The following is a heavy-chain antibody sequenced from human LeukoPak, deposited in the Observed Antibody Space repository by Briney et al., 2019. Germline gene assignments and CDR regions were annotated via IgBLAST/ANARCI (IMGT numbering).Heavy chain of an antibody. Sequence: ASVKVSCKASGYTFTGYYIHWVRQAPGQGLEWMGWINPNSGGTNYAQSFQGRVTMTRDTSSSTAHTELSRLRSDDTAVYYCARGDCSVSGCHGGNWFDPWGQGTLVTVSS. CDR1: GYTFTGYY. D-gene: IGHD2-15*01. CDR2: INPNSGGT. CDR3: ARGDCSVSGCHGGNWFDP. V-gene: IGHV1-2*02. J-gene: IGHJ5*02.